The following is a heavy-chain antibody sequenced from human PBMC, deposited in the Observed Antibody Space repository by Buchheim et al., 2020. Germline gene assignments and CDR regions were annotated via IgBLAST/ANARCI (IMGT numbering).Heavy chain of an antibody. CDR3: ARNGYYTMDV. Sequence: VQLQESGPGLVKPSGTLSLTCDVSGDSMSSHDWWSWARQPPGKGLEWIGEIHHGGSTNYSPSLKGRVTISVDKSKNNFSLRLSSVTAADTAVYYCARNGYYTMDVWGQGTT. V-gene: IGHV4-4*02. J-gene: IGHJ6*02. D-gene: IGHD2-8*01. CDR2: IHHGGST. CDR1: GDSMSSHDW.